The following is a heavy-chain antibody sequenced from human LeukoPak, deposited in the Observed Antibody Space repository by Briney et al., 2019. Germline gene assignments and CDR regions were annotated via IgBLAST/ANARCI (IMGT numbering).Heavy chain of an antibody. J-gene: IGHJ4*02. V-gene: IGHV4-34*01. CDR1: GGSFSGYY. CDR2: INHSGST. Sequence: PSETLSLTCAVYGGSFSGYYWSWIRQPPGKGLEWIGEINHSGSTNYNPSLKSRVTISVDTSKNQFSLKLSSVTAADTAVYYCARGRSFQRTPLRHYYGSGSYYTPYYFDYWGQGTLVTVSS. CDR3: ARGRSFQRTPLRHYYGSGSYYTPYYFDY. D-gene: IGHD3-10*01.